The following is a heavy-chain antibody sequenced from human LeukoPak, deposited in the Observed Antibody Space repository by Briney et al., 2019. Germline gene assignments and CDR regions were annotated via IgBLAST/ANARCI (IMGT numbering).Heavy chain of an antibody. CDR1: GGSFSGYY. V-gene: IGHV4-34*01. CDR2: INHSGST. D-gene: IGHD2-2*01. J-gene: IGHJ5*02. CDR3: ARLKRYCSSTSCYARATGWFDP. Sequence: SETLSLTWAAYGGSFSGYYWSWIRQPPAKGLEWIGEINHSGSTNYNPSLKSRVTISVDTSKNQFSLKLSSVTAADTAVYYCARLKRYCSSTSCYARATGWFDPWGQGTLVTVSS.